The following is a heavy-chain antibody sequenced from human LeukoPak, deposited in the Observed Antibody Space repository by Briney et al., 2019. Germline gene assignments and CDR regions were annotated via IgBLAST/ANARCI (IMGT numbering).Heavy chain of an antibody. V-gene: IGHV3-23*01. CDR3: AKNPRLEGWIYFDS. D-gene: IGHD1-1*01. CDR1: GFTFSSYS. Sequence: GGSQRLSCAASGFTFSSYSMSWVRQASGKGLEWVSSISGSGGRIDYADPVKGRFTISRDNSKNTLSLQMNSLTAEDTAVYYCAKNPRLEGWIYFDSWGQGILVTVSS. J-gene: IGHJ4*02. CDR2: ISGSGGRI.